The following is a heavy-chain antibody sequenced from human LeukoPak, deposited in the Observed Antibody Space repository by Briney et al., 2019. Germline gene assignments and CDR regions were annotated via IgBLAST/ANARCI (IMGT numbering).Heavy chain of an antibody. CDR2: IISDGSRT. CDR1: GFTFSNYW. V-gene: IGHV3-74*01. J-gene: IGHJ4*02. D-gene: IGHD4-17*01. CDR3: VRDGDNLGRDFDY. Sequence: GGSLRLSCAASGFTFSNYWMYWVRQASGKGLVWVSQIISDGSRTYYADPVKGRFTISRDNTKNTLYLQMNSLRAEDTAVYYCVRDGDNLGRDFDYWGQGTLVTVSS.